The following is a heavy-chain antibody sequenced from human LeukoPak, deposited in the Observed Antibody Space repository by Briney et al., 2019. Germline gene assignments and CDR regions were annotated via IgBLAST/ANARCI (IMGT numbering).Heavy chain of an antibody. Sequence: PGGSLRLSCAVSGFTFCSYAMSWVRQTPGKGLQWVSAICGTGGGTIYADSVKGRFTISRDNSKNTVYLQMNSLRVEDAAVYYCVKGRIATPGYAEKFLYWGQGTRVIVSS. V-gene: IGHV3-23*01. CDR1: GFTFCSYA. D-gene: IGHD6-13*01. J-gene: IGHJ1*01. CDR2: ICGTGGGT. CDR3: VKGRIATPGYAEKFLY.